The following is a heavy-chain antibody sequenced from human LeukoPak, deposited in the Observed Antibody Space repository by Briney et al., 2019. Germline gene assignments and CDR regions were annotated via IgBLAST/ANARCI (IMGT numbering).Heavy chain of an antibody. CDR3: ARERQDTVIHSGAFDI. CDR1: GSTFSNYF. V-gene: IGHV3-30-3*01. CDR2: IASDGSHT. J-gene: IGHJ3*02. D-gene: IGHD2-21*02. Sequence: AGGSLRLSCAASGSTFSNYFMHWVRQAPGKGLEWVADIASDGSHTFYVESVKGRFTISRDNSKNTLYLQMNSLGPEDTAVYFCARERQDTVIHSGAFDIWGQGTMVTVSS.